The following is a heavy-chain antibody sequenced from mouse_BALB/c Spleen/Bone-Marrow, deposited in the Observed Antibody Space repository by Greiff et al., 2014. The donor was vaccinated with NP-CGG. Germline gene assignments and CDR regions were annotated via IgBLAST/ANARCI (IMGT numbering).Heavy chain of an antibody. D-gene: IGHD4-1*02. Sequence: QVQLQQSGVELMKPGASVKISCKATGCTFSSYWIEWVRQRPGHGLEWIGEILPGSGSTNYNEKFKGKATFTADTSSNTAYMQLSSLTSEDSAVYYCARSTGTWDYWGQGTTLTVSS. CDR2: ILPGSGST. CDR1: GCTFSSYW. J-gene: IGHJ2*01. V-gene: IGHV1-9*01. CDR3: ARSTGTWDY.